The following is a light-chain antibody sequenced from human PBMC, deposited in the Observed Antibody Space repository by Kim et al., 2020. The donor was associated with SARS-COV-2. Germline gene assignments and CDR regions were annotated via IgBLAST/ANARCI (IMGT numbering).Light chain of an antibody. V-gene: IGKV1-5*03. CDR2: KAS. CDR1: QSISSW. Sequence: DIQMTQSPSTLSASVGDRVTITCRASQSISSWLAWYQQKPGKAPKLLIYKASSLESGVPSRFSGSGSGTEFTLTSSSLQPDDFAPYYCQQYNSYRTFGQGTKVDIK. J-gene: IGKJ1*01. CDR3: QQYNSYRT.